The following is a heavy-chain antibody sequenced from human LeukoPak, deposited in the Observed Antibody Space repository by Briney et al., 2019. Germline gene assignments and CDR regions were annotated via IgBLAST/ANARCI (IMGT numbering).Heavy chain of an antibody. J-gene: IGHJ5*02. D-gene: IGHD6-19*01. Sequence: NSSETLSLTCTVSGGSISSYYWSWIRQPPGKGLEWIGYIYYSGSTNYNPSLKSRVTISVDTSKNQFSLRLSSVTAADTAVYYCARRRSSGWYWFDPWGQGTLVTVSS. CDR3: ARRRSSGWYWFDP. CDR2: IYYSGST. V-gene: IGHV4-59*08. CDR1: GGSISSYY.